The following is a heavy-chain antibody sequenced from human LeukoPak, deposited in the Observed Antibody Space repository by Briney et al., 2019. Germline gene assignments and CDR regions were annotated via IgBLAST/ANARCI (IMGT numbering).Heavy chain of an antibody. Sequence: SETLSLTCTVSGGSISSSSYYWGWLRQPPGKGLEWIGSIYYSGSTYYNPSLKSRVTISVDTSKNQFSLKLSSVTAADTAVYYCARVGYYDSSGYLRWGQGTLVTVSS. V-gene: IGHV4-39*01. D-gene: IGHD3-22*01. CDR3: ARVGYYDSSGYLR. J-gene: IGHJ4*02. CDR2: IYYSGST. CDR1: GGSISSSSYY.